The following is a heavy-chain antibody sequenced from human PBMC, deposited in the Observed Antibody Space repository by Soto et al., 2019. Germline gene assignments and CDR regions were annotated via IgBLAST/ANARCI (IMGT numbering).Heavy chain of an antibody. V-gene: IGHV1-69*06. CDR1: GGTFSSYA. J-gene: IGHJ3*02. CDR3: ARAPLGAFDI. Sequence: GASVKVSCKASGGTFSSYAISWVRQAPGQGLEWMGGIIPIFGTANYAQKFQGRVTITADKSTSTAYMELSSLRSEDTPVYYCARAPLGAFDIWGQGTMVTVSS. CDR2: IIPIFGTA.